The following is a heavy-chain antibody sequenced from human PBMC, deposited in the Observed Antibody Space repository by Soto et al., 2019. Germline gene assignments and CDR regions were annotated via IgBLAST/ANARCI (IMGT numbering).Heavy chain of an antibody. CDR3: ARGNTAMVYLIWYYFDY. CDR1: GYTFTGYY. V-gene: IGHV1-2*04. J-gene: IGHJ4*02. Sequence: ASVKVSCKASGYTFTGYYMHWVRQAPGQGLEWMGWINPNSGGTNYAQKFQGWVTMTRDTSISTAYMELSRLRSDDTAVYYCARGNTAMVYLIWYYFDYWGQGTLVTVSS. CDR2: INPNSGGT. D-gene: IGHD5-18*01.